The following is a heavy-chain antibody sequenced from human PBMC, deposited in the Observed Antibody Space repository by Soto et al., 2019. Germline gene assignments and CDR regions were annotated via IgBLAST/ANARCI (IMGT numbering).Heavy chain of an antibody. CDR2: IKEDGSMA. CDR1: GFTCSSFW. D-gene: IGHD1-20*01. V-gene: IGHV3-7*04. CDR3: ARDVAYNRQAY. J-gene: IGHJ4*02. Sequence: VQLVESGGGLVQPGGSLRLSCAASGFTCSSFWMAWVRQAPGKGLEWLANIKEDGSMAYYLDSVKGRFTISRDNAKNSLFLQMNSRRADDTAVYYCARDVAYNRQAYWGLGPLVTVSS.